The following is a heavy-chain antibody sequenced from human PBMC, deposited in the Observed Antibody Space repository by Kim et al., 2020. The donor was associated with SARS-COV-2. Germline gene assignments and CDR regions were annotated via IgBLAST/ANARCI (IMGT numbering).Heavy chain of an antibody. CDR2: INSDGSST. J-gene: IGHJ4*02. V-gene: IGHV3-74*01. Sequence: GGSLRLSCAASGFTFSSYWMHWVRQAPGKGLVWVSRINSDGSSTSYADSVKGRFTISRDNAKNTLYLQMNSLRAEDTAVYYCARVGCSSTSCYRRTGEFDYWGQGTLVTVSS. CDR3: ARVGCSSTSCYRRTGEFDY. CDR1: GFTFSSYW. D-gene: IGHD2-2*01.